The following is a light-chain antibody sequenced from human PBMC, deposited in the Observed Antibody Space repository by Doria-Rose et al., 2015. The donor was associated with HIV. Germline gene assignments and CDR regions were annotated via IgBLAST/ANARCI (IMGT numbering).Light chain of an antibody. CDR3: QSYDSSLSGSVV. CDR2: GNS. CDR1: SSNIGADYD. Sequence: GAPGQRVTISCTGSSSNIGADYDVHWYQQLPGTAPKLLIYGNSNRPSGVPDRFSGSKSGTSASLAITGLQAEDEADYYCQSYDSSLSGSVVFGGGTKLTVL. V-gene: IGLV1-40*01. J-gene: IGLJ2*01.